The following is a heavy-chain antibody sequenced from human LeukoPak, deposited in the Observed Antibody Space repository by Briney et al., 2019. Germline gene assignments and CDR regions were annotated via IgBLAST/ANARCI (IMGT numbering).Heavy chain of an antibody. CDR3: AREVSDFWSGPARY. J-gene: IGHJ4*02. D-gene: IGHD3-3*01. V-gene: IGHV3-30-3*01. CDR2: ISYDGSNK. Sequence: GSLRLSCAASGFTFSSYAMPWVRQAPGQGLGWVAVISYDGSNKYYPDSVKGRFTISRDNSKNTLYLQMNSLRAEDTAVYYCAREVSDFWSGPARYWGQGTLVTVSS. CDR1: GFTFSSYA.